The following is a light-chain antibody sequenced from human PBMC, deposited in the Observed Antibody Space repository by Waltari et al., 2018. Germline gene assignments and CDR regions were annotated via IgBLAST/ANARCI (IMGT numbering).Light chain of an antibody. Sequence: QSALTQPPSASGSPGQSVTISCTGTSSDVGAYKYVSWYQQHPDKAPKLIIFEVSKRPPGVPDRFSGSKSGNAASLTVSGLQADDEADYYCSSYAGSINFYVFGTGTKVSVL. J-gene: IGLJ1*01. CDR2: EVS. V-gene: IGLV2-8*01. CDR3: SSYAGSINFYV. CDR1: SSDVGAYKY.